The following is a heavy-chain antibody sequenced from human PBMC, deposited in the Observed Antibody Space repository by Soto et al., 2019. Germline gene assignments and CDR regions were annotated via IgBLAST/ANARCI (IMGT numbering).Heavy chain of an antibody. CDR3: ASSNIAATGFYYYGMDV. CDR1: GGSISSGGYY. CDR2: IYYSGST. J-gene: IGHJ6*02. V-gene: IGHV4-61*08. Sequence: SETLSLTCPVSGGSISSGGYYWSWIRQHPGKGLEWIGYIYYSGSTNYNPSPKSRVTISVDTSKNQFSLKLSSVTAADTAVYYCASSNIAATGFYYYGMDVWGRGTTVTVSS. D-gene: IGHD6-13*01.